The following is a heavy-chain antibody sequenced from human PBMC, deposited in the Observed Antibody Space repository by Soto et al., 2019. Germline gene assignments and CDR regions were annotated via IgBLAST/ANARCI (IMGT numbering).Heavy chain of an antibody. V-gene: IGHV4-59*02. Sequence: TSETLSLTCTVSGVSVSSYYWSWIRQPPGKGLEWIGYIYYSGSTNYNPSLKSRVTISVDTSKNQFSLKLSSVTAADTAVYYCARACTYNWKCWFDPWGQGTLVTVSS. D-gene: IGHD1-20*01. CDR1: GVSVSSYY. CDR3: ARACTYNWKCWFDP. J-gene: IGHJ5*02. CDR2: IYYSGST.